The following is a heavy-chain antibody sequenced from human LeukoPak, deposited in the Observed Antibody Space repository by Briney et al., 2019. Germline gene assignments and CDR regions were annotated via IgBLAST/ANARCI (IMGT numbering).Heavy chain of an antibody. J-gene: IGHJ4*02. CDR2: ISYDGSNE. V-gene: IGHV3-30-3*01. D-gene: IGHD5-12*01. CDR1: GFTFSNHT. Sequence: PGGSLRLSCAASGFTFSNHTMHWVRQAPGKGLEWVAVISYDGSNEYYADSVKGRFTISRHISKNTLYLQVNSLRADDTAVYFCAANSGYDYLLPFDYWGQGTLVTVSS. CDR3: AANSGYDYLLPFDY.